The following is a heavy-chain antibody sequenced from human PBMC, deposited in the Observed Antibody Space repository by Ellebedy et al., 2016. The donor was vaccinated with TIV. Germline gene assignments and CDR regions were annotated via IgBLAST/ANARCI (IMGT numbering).Heavy chain of an antibody. Sequence: ASVKVSXXASGHPVPTDYIHWLRQAPGQGCEWMGWVRPNNGDTSYSQKFEGRGTMTSDTSISTAYMEVDRLRSDDTAVYYCATKHCTGGNCHHPTFDYWGQGTLVTVSS. CDR3: ATKHCTGGNCHHPTFDY. J-gene: IGHJ4*02. D-gene: IGHD2-8*02. V-gene: IGHV1-2*02. CDR1: GHPVPTDY. CDR2: VRPNNGDT.